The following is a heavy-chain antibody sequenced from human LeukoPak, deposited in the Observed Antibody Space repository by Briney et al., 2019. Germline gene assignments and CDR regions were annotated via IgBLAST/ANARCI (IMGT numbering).Heavy chain of an antibody. D-gene: IGHD2-2*01. CDR1: GFTISSYA. V-gene: IGHV3-23*01. Sequence: GGSLRLSCAASGFTISSYAMSWVRQAPGKGLEWVSAISGSGGSTYYADSVKGRFTISRDNSKNTLYLQMNSLRAEDTAVYYCAKDSRRYCSSTSCYYVWDYWGQGTLVTVSS. J-gene: IGHJ4*02. CDR3: AKDSRRYCSSTSCYYVWDY. CDR2: ISGSGGST.